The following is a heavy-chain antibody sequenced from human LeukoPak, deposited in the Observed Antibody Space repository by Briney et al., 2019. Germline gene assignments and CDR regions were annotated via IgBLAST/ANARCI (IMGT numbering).Heavy chain of an antibody. Sequence: PSETLSLTCTVSGGSISSSSYYWGWIRQPPGKGLEWIGSIYYSGSTYYNPSLKSRVTISVDTSKNQFSLKLSSVTAADTAVYYCARGGGYSGSPSAWGQGTLVTVSS. CDR1: GGSISSSSYY. D-gene: IGHD1-26*01. CDR3: ARGGGYSGSPSA. J-gene: IGHJ5*02. CDR2: IYYSGST. V-gene: IGHV4-39*07.